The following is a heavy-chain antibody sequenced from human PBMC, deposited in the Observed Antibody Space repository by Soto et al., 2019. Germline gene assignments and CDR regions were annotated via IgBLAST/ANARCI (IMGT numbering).Heavy chain of an antibody. V-gene: IGHV1-46*01. CDR3: ARGGGYYGTDV. D-gene: IGHD3-16*01. CDR1: GYTFTSYH. CDR2: INPSGGST. J-gene: IGHJ6*02. Sequence: QVQLVHSGAEVKKPGASVKVSCKASGYTFTSYHVHWVRQAPGQGLEWMGIINPSGGSTSSGQKFQGRVTMTRDTSTRTVYMELSSLRSEDTAVYYCARGGGYYGTDVWGQGTTVTVSS.